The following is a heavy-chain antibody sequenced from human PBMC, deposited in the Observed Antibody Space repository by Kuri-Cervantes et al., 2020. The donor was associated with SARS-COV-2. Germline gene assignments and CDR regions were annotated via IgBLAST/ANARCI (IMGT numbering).Heavy chain of an antibody. CDR3: ATGRRKNWFDP. V-gene: IGHV1-3*01. CDR1: GYTFTSYA. Sequence: ASVKVSCKASGYTFTSYAMNWVRQAPGQGLEWMGWISAYNGNTNYAQKFQGRVTITRDTSASTAYMELSSLRSEDTAVYYCATGRRKNWFDPWGQGTLVTVSS. J-gene: IGHJ5*02. CDR2: ISAYNGNT.